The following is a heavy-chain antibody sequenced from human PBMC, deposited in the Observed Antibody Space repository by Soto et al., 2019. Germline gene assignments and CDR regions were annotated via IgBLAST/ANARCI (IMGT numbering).Heavy chain of an antibody. V-gene: IGHV3-33*01. CDR1: GFTFSSYG. J-gene: IGHJ4*02. D-gene: IGHD3-22*01. CDR3: ASGRKYDDSSGPCDY. CDR2: IWYDGSNK. Sequence: GGSLRLSCAASGFTFSSYGMHWVRQAPGKGLEWVAVIWYDGSNKYYADSVKGRFTISRDNSKNTLFLQMNSLRAEDTAVYYCASGRKYDDSSGPCDYWGQGTLGTVSS.